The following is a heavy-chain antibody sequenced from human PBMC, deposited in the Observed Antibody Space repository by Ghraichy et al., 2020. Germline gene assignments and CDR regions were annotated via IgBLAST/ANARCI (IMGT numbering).Heavy chain of an antibody. CDR3: AGGSGYYHMDY. CDR1: GFTFSSYQ. Sequence: GGSLRLSCAASGFTFSSYQMNWVRQAPGKGLEWVSYISSSGSVIYYAGSVKGRFTISRDNAKNSLYLQMNSLRAEDTAVYYCAGGSGYYHMDYWGQGTLVTVSS. V-gene: IGHV3-48*03. J-gene: IGHJ4*02. CDR2: ISSSGSVI. D-gene: IGHD3-22*01.